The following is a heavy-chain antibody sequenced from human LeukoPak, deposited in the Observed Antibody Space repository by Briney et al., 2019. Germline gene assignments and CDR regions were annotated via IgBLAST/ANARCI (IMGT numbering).Heavy chain of an antibody. Sequence: GGSLRLSCAASGFTFDDYTMHWVRQAPGKGLEWVSAISGSGGSTYYADSVKGRFTISRDNSKNTLYLQMNSLRAEDTAVYYCAKGRKSIEDYFDYWGQGTLVTVSS. CDR1: GFTFDDYT. CDR3: AKGRKSIEDYFDY. CDR2: ISGSGGST. V-gene: IGHV3-23*01. J-gene: IGHJ4*02.